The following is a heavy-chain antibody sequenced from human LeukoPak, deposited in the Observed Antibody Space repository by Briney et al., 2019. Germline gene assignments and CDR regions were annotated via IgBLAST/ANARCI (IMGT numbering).Heavy chain of an antibody. CDR3: ARWYCSGGSCYLYYYYYGMDV. CDR2: IKQDGSEK. J-gene: IGHJ6*02. CDR1: GFTFSSYW. V-gene: IGHV3-7*03. Sequence: GGSLRLACAVSGFTFSSYWVSWVRQAAGKGLEWVANIKQDGSEKYYVDSVKGRFTISRDNAKNSLYLQMNSLRAEDPAVYYCARWYCSGGSCYLYYYYYGMDVWGQGTTVTVSS. D-gene: IGHD2-15*01.